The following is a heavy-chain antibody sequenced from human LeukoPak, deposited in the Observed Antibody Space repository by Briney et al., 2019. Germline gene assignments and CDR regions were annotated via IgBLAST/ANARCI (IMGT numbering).Heavy chain of an antibody. J-gene: IGHJ4*02. CDR2: IRYDGTNK. D-gene: IGHD6-19*01. Sequence: GGSLRLSCAASGFTFSTSAMHWVRQAPGKGLEWVAFIRYDGTNKYYADSVKGRFTISRDNSKSTVYLQMNSLSAEDTAVYYCAKDGWSSGWYPIFDYWGQGTLVTVSS. CDR1: GFTFSTSA. CDR3: AKDGWSSGWYPIFDY. V-gene: IGHV3-30*02.